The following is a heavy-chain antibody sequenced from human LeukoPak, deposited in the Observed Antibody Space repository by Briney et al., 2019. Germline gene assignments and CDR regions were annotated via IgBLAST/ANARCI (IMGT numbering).Heavy chain of an antibody. J-gene: IGHJ3*02. V-gene: IGHV3-74*01. CDR1: GFTFSSYW. Sequence: GGSLRLSCAASGFTFSSYWMHWVRQAPGKGLVWVSRINSDGSSTSYADSVKGRFTISRDNAKNTLYLQMNSLRAEDTAVYYCARGPCSGGGCSKAFDIWGQGTMVTVSS. CDR3: ARGPCSGGGCSKAFDI. D-gene: IGHD2-15*01. CDR2: INSDGSST.